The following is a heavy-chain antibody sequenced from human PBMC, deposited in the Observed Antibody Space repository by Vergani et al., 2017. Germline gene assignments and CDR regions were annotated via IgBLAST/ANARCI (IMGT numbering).Heavy chain of an antibody. CDR2: INPNSGGT. V-gene: IGHV1-2*02. J-gene: IGHJ4*02. CDR3: ARVGYSSGWYRPYYFDY. Sequence: QVQLVQSGAEVKKPGASVKVSCKASGYTFTGYYMHWVRQAPGQGLEWMGWINPNSGGTNYAQQFQGRVTMTRDTSISTAYMELSRLRSDDTAVYYCARVGYSSGWYRPYYFDYWGQGTLVTVSS. CDR1: GYTFTGYY. D-gene: IGHD6-19*01.